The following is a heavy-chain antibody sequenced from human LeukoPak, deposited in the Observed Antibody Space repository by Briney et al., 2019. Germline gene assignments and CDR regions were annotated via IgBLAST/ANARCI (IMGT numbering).Heavy chain of an antibody. V-gene: IGHV4-34*01. CDR2: INHSGST. CDR1: GGSFSGYY. CDR3: AISRDGHFDY. Sequence: SETLSLTCAVYGGSFSGYYWSWIRQPPGKGLEWIGEINHSGSTNYDPSLKSRVIISVDTSKNQFSLKLSSVTAADTAVYYCAISRDGHFDYWGQGTLVTVSS. J-gene: IGHJ4*02. D-gene: IGHD5-24*01.